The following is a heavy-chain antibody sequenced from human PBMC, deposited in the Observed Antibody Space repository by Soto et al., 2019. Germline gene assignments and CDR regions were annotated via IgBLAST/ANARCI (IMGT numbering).Heavy chain of an antibody. CDR2: IYYSGST. D-gene: IGHD4-17*01. CDR1: GGSISSYY. V-gene: IGHV4-59*08. J-gene: IGHJ4*02. Sequence: SETLSLTCTVSGGSISSYYWSWIRQPPGKGLEWIGYIYYSGSTNYNPSLKSRVTISVDTSKNQFSLKLSSVTAADTAVYYCARHTVTTSFDYWGQGTLVTVSS. CDR3: ARHTVTTSFDY.